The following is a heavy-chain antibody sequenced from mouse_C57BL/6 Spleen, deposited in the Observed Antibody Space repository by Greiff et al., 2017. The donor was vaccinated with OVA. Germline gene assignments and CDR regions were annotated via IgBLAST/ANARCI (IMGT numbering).Heavy chain of an antibody. CDR1: GYSITSGYY. CDR3: ARIGLRSSNYAMDY. Sequence: ESGPGLVKPSQSLSLTCSVTGYSITSGYYWNWIRQFPGNKLEWMGYISYDGSNNYNPSLKNRISITRDTSKNQFFLKLNSVTTEDTATYYCARIGLRSSNYAMDYWGQGTSVTVSS. CDR2: ISYDGSN. D-gene: IGHD1-1*01. V-gene: IGHV3-6*01. J-gene: IGHJ4*01.